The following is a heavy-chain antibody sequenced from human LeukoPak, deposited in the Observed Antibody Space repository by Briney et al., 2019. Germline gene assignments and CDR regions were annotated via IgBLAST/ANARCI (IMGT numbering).Heavy chain of an antibody. CDR1: GYTFTGYY. Sequence: ASVKLSCKASGYTFTGYYMHWVRQAPGPGLEWMGRINPNSGGTNYAQKFQGRVTMTRDTSISTAYMELSRLRSDDTAVYYCATGGTVAGLFDYWGQGTLVTVSS. J-gene: IGHJ4*02. V-gene: IGHV1-2*06. D-gene: IGHD6-19*01. CDR2: INPNSGGT. CDR3: ATGGTVAGLFDY.